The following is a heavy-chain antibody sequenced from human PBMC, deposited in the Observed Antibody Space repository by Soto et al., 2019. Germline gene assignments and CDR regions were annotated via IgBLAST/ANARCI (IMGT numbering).Heavy chain of an antibody. J-gene: IGHJ4*02. CDR3: ARDLQADY. V-gene: IGHV1-3*01. Sequence: QVQLVQSGAEVKKPGASVKVSCKASGYTFTSYAMHWVRQAPGQRLEWMGWINAGNGNTKCSQKFQVRVTITRDTSTSTAYMELSSLRSEDTAVYYCARDLQADYWGQGTLVTVSS. CDR1: GYTFTSYA. CDR2: INAGNGNT.